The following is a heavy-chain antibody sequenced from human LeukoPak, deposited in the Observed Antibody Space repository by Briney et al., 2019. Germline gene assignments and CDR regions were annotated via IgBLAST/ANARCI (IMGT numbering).Heavy chain of an antibody. CDR3: AKDLDYAGYAYSFDY. D-gene: IGHD4-17*01. J-gene: IGHJ4*03. CDR1: GCTLWSYN. CDR2: IDAGGTFT. Sequence: SGVSVRLSCAAWGCTLWSYNINGVRQAPGKGREEVSCIDAGGTFTHYPDSVKGRFTISRDNSRNTLYLQMYSLRVDDTAVYYCAKDLDYAGYAYSFDYWGQGTLVTVSS. V-gene: IGHV3-23*01.